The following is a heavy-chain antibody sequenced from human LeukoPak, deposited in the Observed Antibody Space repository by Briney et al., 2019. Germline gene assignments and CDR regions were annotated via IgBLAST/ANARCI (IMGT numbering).Heavy chain of an antibody. V-gene: IGHV3-48*03. CDR3: ARVGGYSYGYRGGFDY. D-gene: IGHD5-18*01. Sequence: PGGSLRLSCAASGFTFSSYEMNWVRQAPGKGLEGVSYISSSGSTIYYADSVKGRFTISRDNAKNSLYLQMNSLRAEDTAVYYCARVGGYSYGYRGGFDYWGQGTLVTVSS. CDR1: GFTFSSYE. CDR2: ISSSGSTI. J-gene: IGHJ4*02.